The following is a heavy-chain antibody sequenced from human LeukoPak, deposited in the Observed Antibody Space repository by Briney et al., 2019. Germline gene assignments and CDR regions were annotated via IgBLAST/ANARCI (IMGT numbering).Heavy chain of an antibody. D-gene: IGHD1-26*01. CDR3: VRDRSGSYPYYFDF. CDR1: GFTFSSYS. J-gene: IGHJ4*02. Sequence: GGSLRLSCAVSGFTFSSYSMNWVRQAPGKGLEWVSSISSSSSYIYYADSVRGRFTISRDNAKKSLYLEMNSLRAEDTAVYYCVRDRSGSYPYYFDFWGQGTLLTASS. V-gene: IGHV3-21*01. CDR2: ISSSSSYI.